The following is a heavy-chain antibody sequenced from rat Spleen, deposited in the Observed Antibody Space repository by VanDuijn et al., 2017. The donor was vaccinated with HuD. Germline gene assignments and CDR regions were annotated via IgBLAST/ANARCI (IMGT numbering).Heavy chain of an antibody. CDR1: GFTFNKYW. CDR2: IPNTGGST. Sequence: EVQLVESGGGLVQPGRSLKLSCVASGFTFNKYWMTWIRQAPGKGLEWIASIPNTGGSTYYADSVKGRFTISRDNVKSTLYLQVNSLRSEDTATYYCATDTFYDGTYYPGGFDYWGQGVMVTVSS. J-gene: IGHJ2*01. V-gene: IGHV5-31*01. D-gene: IGHD1-12*02. CDR3: ATDTFYDGTYYPGGFDY.